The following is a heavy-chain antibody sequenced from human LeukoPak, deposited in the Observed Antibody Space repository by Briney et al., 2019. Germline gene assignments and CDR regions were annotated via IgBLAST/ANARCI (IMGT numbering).Heavy chain of an antibody. Sequence: ASVKVPCKASGYTFTGYYLHWVRQAPGQGLEWMGCVNPNSGDTNYAQKSQGSVTMTRDTSISTVYMELSRLRSDDTAVYYCARASGSYWWFDSWGQGTLVTVSS. CDR2: VNPNSGDT. D-gene: IGHD1-26*01. V-gene: IGHV1-2*02. J-gene: IGHJ5*01. CDR3: ARASGSYWWFDS. CDR1: GYTFTGYY.